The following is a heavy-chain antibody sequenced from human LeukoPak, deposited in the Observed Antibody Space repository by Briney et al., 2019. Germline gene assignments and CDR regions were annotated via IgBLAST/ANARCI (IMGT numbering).Heavy chain of an antibody. Sequence: PSETLSLTCTVSGGSISSYYWSWIRQPPGKGLEWIGYIYYSGSTNYNPSLKSRVTISVDTSKNQFSLKLSSVTAADTAVYYCARDREMYISSSGFDPWGQGTLVTVSS. CDR3: ARDREMYISSSGFDP. D-gene: IGHD6-6*01. V-gene: IGHV4-59*01. CDR1: GGSISSYY. J-gene: IGHJ5*02. CDR2: IYYSGST.